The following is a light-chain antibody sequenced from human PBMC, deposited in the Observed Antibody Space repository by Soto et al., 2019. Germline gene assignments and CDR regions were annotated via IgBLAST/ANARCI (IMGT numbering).Light chain of an antibody. CDR2: GNN. V-gene: IGLV1-40*01. J-gene: IGLJ2*01. CDR1: SSNIGAAYD. Sequence: QAVVTQPPSVSGAPGQRVTISCTGGSSNIGAAYDVHWYQQFPGTAPKLLIYGNNNRPSGVPDRFSGSKSGTSASLAITGLQAEDEADYYCQSYDSSLSGLDVVFGGGTKLTVL. CDR3: QSYDSSLSGLDVV.